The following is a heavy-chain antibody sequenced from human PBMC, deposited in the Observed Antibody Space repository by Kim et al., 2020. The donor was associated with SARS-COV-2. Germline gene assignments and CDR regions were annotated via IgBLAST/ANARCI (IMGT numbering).Heavy chain of an antibody. J-gene: IGHJ5*02. D-gene: IGHD2-15*01. CDR1: GYTFTSYY. CDR3: ARDCGYCSGGSCYSSWFDH. Sequence: ASVKVSCKASGYTFTSYYMHWVRQAPGQGLEWMGIINPSGGSTSYAQKFQGRVTMTRDTSTSTVYMELSSLRSEDTAVYYCARDCGYCSGGSCYSSWFDHWGQGTLVTVSS. V-gene: IGHV1-46*01. CDR2: INPSGGST.